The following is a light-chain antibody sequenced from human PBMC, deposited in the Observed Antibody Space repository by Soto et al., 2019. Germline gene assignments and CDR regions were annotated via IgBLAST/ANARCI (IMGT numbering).Light chain of an antibody. Sequence: QSALTQPRSVSGSPGQSVTISCTGTGSDVGGYNYVSWYQHRPGKAPKLMIYDVSKRPSGVPDRFSGSKSGNTASLTISGLQAEDEADYYCCSYAGSVVFGGGTKLTVL. CDR1: GSDVGGYNY. CDR2: DVS. CDR3: CSYAGSVV. V-gene: IGLV2-11*01. J-gene: IGLJ2*01.